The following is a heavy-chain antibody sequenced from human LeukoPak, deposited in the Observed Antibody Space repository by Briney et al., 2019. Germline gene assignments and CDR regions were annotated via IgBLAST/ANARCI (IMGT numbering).Heavy chain of an antibody. V-gene: IGHV1-69*01. Sequence: SVKVSCKASGGTFSSYAISWVRQAPGQGLEWMGGIIPIFGTANYAQKFQGRVTITADESTSTAYMELSSLRSEDTAVYYCARAGYGGNSDAFDIWGQGTMVTVSA. CDR3: ARAGYGGNSDAFDI. CDR2: IIPIFGTA. CDR1: GGTFSSYA. J-gene: IGHJ3*02. D-gene: IGHD4-23*01.